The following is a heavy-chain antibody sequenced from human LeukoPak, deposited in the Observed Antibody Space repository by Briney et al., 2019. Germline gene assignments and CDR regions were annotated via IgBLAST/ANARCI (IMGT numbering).Heavy chain of an antibody. J-gene: IGHJ4*02. CDR1: GYTFTSYA. CDR2: INTNTGNP. D-gene: IGHD6-19*01. Sequence: GASVKVSCKASGYTFTSYAMNWVRQAPGQGLEWMGWINTNTGNPTYAQGFTGRFVFSLDTSVSTAYLQISSLKAEDTAVYYCARDLEVAVAGGDFDYWGQGTLGTVSS. CDR3: ARDLEVAVAGGDFDY. V-gene: IGHV7-4-1*02.